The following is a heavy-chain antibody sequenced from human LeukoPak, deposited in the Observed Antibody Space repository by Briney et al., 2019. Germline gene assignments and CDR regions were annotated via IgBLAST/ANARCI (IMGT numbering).Heavy chain of an antibody. CDR3: ARESAAGPFDY. Sequence: SETLSLTCTVSGGSISGYYWSWIRQPPGKGLEWIGYFYYSGSTNYNPSLKSRVTISADTSKNQFSLKLTSLTAADTAVYYCARESAAGPFDYWGQGTLVTVSS. D-gene: IGHD6-13*01. CDR2: FYYSGST. CDR1: GGSISGYY. J-gene: IGHJ4*02. V-gene: IGHV4-59*01.